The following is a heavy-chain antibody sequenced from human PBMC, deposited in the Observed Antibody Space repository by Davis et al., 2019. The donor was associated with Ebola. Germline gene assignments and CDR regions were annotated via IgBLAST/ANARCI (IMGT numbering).Heavy chain of an antibody. V-gene: IGHV1-3*01. D-gene: IGHD3-3*01. CDR1: GYTLTSYA. Sequence: AASVKVSCKASGYTLTSYAMHWVRQAPGQMLEWMGWINAGNGNTKYSQKFQGRVTITRDTSASTAYMELSSLRSEDTAVYYCARVGSYDFWSGYYILLGYFDFWGRGTLVTVSS. J-gene: IGHJ2*01. CDR2: INAGNGNT. CDR3: ARVGSYDFWSGYYILLGYFDF.